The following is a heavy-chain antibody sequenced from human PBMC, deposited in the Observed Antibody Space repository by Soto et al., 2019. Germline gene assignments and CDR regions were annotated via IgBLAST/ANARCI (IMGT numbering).Heavy chain of an antibody. J-gene: IGHJ1*01. CDR3: ARLVFRDGWYHDL. V-gene: IGHV4-61*01. CDR2: IFYTGTV. D-gene: IGHD6-19*01. Sequence: PSETLSLTCNVSGESIRSERHHWTWVRQSPDKKFEWIGYIFYTGTVNYNPSLASRLTISIDTSKDQYSLKLTSVTSADTALYFCARLVFRDGWYHDLWGQGTPVTVSS. CDR1: GESIRSERHH.